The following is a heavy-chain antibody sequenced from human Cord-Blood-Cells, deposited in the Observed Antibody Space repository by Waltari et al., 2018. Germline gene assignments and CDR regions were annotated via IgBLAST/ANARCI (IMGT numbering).Heavy chain of an antibody. J-gene: IGHJ4*02. V-gene: IGHV1-69*01. Sequence: QAHLVRSGAELQKPGSSVRVSCMDARGPLRSHPIRRWRQAPGQGLEWMGGIIPIFGTANYEQKFQGRVTITADESTSTAYMELSSLRSEDTVVYYCARGEYYYDVYFDYWGQGTLVTVSS. CDR3: ARGEYYYDVYFDY. CDR2: IIPIFGTA. D-gene: IGHD3-22*01. CDR1: RGPLRSHP.